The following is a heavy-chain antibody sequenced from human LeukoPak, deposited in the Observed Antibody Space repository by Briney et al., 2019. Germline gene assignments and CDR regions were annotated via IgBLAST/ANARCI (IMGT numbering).Heavy chain of an antibody. CDR1: GYTFTGYY. D-gene: IGHD4-23*01. CDR2: INPNSGGT. CDR3: ARGYGGNSFTP. Sequence: VASVKVSCKASGYTFTGYYMHWLRQAPGQGLEWMGWINPNSGGTNYAQKFQGRVTMTRDTSISTAYMELSRLTSDDTAVYYCARGYGGNSFTPWGQGTLVTVPS. J-gene: IGHJ5*02. V-gene: IGHV1-2*02.